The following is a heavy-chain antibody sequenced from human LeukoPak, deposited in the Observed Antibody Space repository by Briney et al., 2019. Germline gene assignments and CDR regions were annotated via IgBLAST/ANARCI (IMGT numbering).Heavy chain of an antibody. Sequence: GGSLRLSCAASGFNFSNHAIHWVRQAPGKGLEWVALISYDGNSKHFADSVKGRFTISRDNSKNTLYLQMSRVTTDDTAMYYCAKDTSRPRLVAVPGDWGQGTLVTVSS. CDR2: ISYDGNSK. CDR3: AKDTSRPRLVAVPGD. D-gene: IGHD6-19*01. V-gene: IGHV3-30*18. CDR1: GFNFSNHA. J-gene: IGHJ4*02.